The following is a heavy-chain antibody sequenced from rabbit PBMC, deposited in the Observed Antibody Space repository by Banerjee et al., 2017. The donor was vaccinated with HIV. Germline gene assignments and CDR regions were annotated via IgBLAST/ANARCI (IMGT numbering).Heavy chain of an antibody. V-gene: IGHV1S7*01. Sequence: QLKETGGGLVQPGGSLTLSCKASGFDFSSYYMCWVRQAPGKGLEWIGYIDPVFGNTYYAGWVNGRFTISSHNAQNTLYLQLNSLTAADTATYFCVRDYRYASSSGYYDLWGPGTLVTVS. CDR3: VRDYRYASSSGYYDL. CDR2: IDPVFGNT. CDR1: GFDFSSYY. D-gene: IGHD1-1*01. J-gene: IGHJ4*01.